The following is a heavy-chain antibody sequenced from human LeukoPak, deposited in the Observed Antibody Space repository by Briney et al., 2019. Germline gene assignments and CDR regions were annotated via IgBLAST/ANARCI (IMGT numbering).Heavy chain of an antibody. D-gene: IGHD6-13*01. CDR3: ARDRGYSSFDY. CDR2: MKQDGSEE. V-gene: IGHV3-7*01. CDR1: GFSFRSSW. J-gene: IGHJ4*02. Sequence: GGSLRLSCAASGFSFRSSWMNWVRQAPGKGLKGVASMKQDGSEEYYVDSVKGRFTISRDNAKNSLYLQMNSLRAEDTAVYYCARDRGYSSFDYWGQGTLVTVSS.